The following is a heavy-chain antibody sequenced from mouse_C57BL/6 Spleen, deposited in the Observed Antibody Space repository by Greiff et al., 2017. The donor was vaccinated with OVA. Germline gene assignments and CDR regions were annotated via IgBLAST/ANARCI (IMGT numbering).Heavy chain of an antibody. J-gene: IGHJ3*01. D-gene: IGHD2-4*01. CDR2: INPNNGGT. V-gene: IGHV1-26*01. CDR1: GYTFTDYY. Sequence: VQLQQSGPELVKPGASVKISCKASGYTFTDYYMNWVKQSHGKSLEWIGDINPNNGGTSYNQKFKGKATLTVDKSSSTAYMELRSLTSVDSAVYYCARDDYDGGFAYWGQGTLVTVSA. CDR3: ARDDYDGGFAY.